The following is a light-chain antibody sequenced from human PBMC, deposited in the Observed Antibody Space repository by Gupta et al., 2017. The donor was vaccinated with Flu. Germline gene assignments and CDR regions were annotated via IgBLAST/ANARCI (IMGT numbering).Light chain of an antibody. CDR3: LQDSSSPKT. V-gene: IGKV3-20*01. Sequence: EIVLTQSPGTLSLSPGERATLSCRASQSVSNNYLAWYQQKPGQAPRLLIYGASNRATGIPDRFSGSGSGTEFTLTISRLEPEDFAVYYCLQDSSSPKTFGQGTKVEIK. CDR1: QSVSNNY. CDR2: GAS. J-gene: IGKJ1*01.